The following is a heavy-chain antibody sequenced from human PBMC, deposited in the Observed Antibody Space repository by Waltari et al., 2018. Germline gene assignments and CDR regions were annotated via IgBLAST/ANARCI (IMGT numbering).Heavy chain of an antibody. CDR2: ISAYNGNT. D-gene: IGHD2-15*01. Sequence: QVQLVQSGAEVKKPGASVKVSCKASGYTFTSYAISWVRQAPGQGLEWVGWISAYNGNTNYAQKFQGRVTMTTDTSTSTAYMEVRSLKSDDTAVYYCTRDHNVVVVAATQWGGYGMDVWGQGTTVTVSS. CDR3: TRDHNVVVVAATQWGGYGMDV. V-gene: IGHV1-18*01. CDR1: GYTFTSYA. J-gene: IGHJ6*02.